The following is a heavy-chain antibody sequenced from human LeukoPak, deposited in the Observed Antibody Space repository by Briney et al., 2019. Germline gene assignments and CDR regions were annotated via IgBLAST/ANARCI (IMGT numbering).Heavy chain of an antibody. Sequence: ASVKVSCKASGGTFSSYAISWVRQAPGQGLEWMGGIIPIFGTANYAQEFQGRVTITTDESTSTVYMELSSLRSEDTAVYYCARDRGQFEAAPAGPYFDYWGQGTLVTVSS. CDR3: ARDRGQFEAAPAGPYFDY. CDR2: IIPIFGTA. V-gene: IGHV1-69*05. D-gene: IGHD3-10*01. CDR1: GGTFSSYA. J-gene: IGHJ4*02.